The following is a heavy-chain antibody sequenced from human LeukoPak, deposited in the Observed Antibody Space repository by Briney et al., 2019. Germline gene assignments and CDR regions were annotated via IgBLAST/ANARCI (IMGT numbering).Heavy chain of an antibody. Sequence: ASVKVSCKASGYTFTGYYMHWVRQAPGQGLEWMGWINPNSGGTNYAQKFQGWVTMTRDTSISTAYMELSRLRSDDTAVYYCARGEGITILRVVNDAFDILGQGTMVTVSS. CDR3: ARGEGITILRVVNDAFDI. CDR1: GYTFTGYY. V-gene: IGHV1-2*04. D-gene: IGHD3-3*01. J-gene: IGHJ3*02. CDR2: INPNSGGT.